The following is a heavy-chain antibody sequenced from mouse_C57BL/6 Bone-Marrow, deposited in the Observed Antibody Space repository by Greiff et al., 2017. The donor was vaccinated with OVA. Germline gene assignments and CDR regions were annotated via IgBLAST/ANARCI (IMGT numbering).Heavy chain of an antibody. Sequence: QVQLQQPGAELVKPGASVKLSCKASGYTFTSYWMHWVKQRPGQGLEWIGMIYPNSGSTNYNEKFKSKATLTVDKSSSTAYMQLSSLTSEDSAVYYCARTPAYYSNYDAMDYWCQGTAVTVSS. V-gene: IGHV1-64*01. J-gene: IGHJ4*01. CDR1: GYTFTSYW. CDR2: IYPNSGST. D-gene: IGHD2-5*01. CDR3: ARTPAYYSNYDAMDY.